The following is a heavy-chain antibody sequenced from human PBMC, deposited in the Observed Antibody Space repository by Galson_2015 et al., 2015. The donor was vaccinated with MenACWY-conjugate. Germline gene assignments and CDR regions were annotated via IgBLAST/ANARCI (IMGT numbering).Heavy chain of an antibody. V-gene: IGHV1-69*13. CDR1: GDTFSNYG. Sequence: SVKVSCKASGDTFSNYGISWVRQALGQGLEWMGGIIPMFGTANPSQKFQGRVTITADESTSTAYMELSSLTFDDTAVYYCARDRRRERDYYSYGMDVRGQGTTVTVSS. CDR3: ARDRRRERDYYSYGMDV. J-gene: IGHJ6*02. CDR2: IIPMFGTA.